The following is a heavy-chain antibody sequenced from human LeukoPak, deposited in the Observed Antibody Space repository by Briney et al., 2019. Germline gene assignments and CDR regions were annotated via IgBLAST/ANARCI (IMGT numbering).Heavy chain of an antibody. CDR1: GYTFTGYY. Sequence: ASVTVSCKASGYTFTGYYMHWVRQAPGQGLEWIGWINPNSGGTNYAQKFQGRVTMTRDTSISTAYMELSRLRSDDTAVYYCARDQGIAAAEPFYYYYGMDVWGQGTTVTVSS. CDR3: ARDQGIAAAEPFYYYYGMDV. V-gene: IGHV1-2*02. J-gene: IGHJ6*02. D-gene: IGHD6-13*01. CDR2: INPNSGGT.